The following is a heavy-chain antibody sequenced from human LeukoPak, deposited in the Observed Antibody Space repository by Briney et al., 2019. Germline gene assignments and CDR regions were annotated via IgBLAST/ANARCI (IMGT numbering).Heavy chain of an antibody. D-gene: IGHD6-13*01. CDR2: INPNSGGT. Sequence: ASVKVSCKASGYTFTGYYMHWVRQAPGQGLEWMGWINPNSGGTNYAQKLQGRVTMTTDTSTSTAYMELRSLRSDDTAVYYCARDPGYSSSWYLYWGQGTLVTVSS. CDR3: ARDPGYSSSWYLY. J-gene: IGHJ4*02. CDR1: GYTFTGYY. V-gene: IGHV1-2*02.